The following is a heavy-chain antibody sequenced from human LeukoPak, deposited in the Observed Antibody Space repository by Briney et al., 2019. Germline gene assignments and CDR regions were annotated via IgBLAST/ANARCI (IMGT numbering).Heavy chain of an antibody. CDR3: ARAQYYYDSSGYLDY. D-gene: IGHD3-22*01. CDR2: IIPIFGTA. CDR1: GYTFTSYG. V-gene: IGHV1-69*13. J-gene: IGHJ4*02. Sequence: SVKVSCKASGYTFTSYGISWVRQAPGHGLEWMGGIIPIFGTANYAQKFQGRVTITADESTSTAYMELSSLRSEDTAVYYCARAQYYYDSSGYLDYWGQGTLVTVSS.